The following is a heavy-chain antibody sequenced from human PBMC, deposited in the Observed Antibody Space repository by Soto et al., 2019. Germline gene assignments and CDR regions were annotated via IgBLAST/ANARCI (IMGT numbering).Heavy chain of an antibody. D-gene: IGHD6-19*01. CDR1: GFTFSSYG. CDR2: IWYDGSNK. J-gene: IGHJ4*02. CDR3: AKGGRQWLVTSDFNY. V-gene: IGHV3-30*02. Sequence: GESLKISCAASGFTFSSYGMHWVRQAPGKGLEWVAVIWYDGSNKYYADSVKGRFTISRDNSKNTVSLEMTSLRAEDTAVYYCAKGGRQWLVTSDFNYWGQGALVTVSS.